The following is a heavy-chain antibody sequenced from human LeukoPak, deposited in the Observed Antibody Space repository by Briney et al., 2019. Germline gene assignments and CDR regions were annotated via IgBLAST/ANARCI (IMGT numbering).Heavy chain of an antibody. D-gene: IGHD6-13*01. CDR2: INPNSGGT. Sequence: GASVQVSCKASGYTFTGYYMHWVRQAPGQGLEWMGWINPNSGGTNYAQKFQGRVTMTRDTSINTAYMELSRLRSDDTAVYYCARDADSSSSLDFWGQGTLVTVSS. V-gene: IGHV1-2*02. J-gene: IGHJ4*02. CDR1: GYTFTGYY. CDR3: ARDADSSSSLDF.